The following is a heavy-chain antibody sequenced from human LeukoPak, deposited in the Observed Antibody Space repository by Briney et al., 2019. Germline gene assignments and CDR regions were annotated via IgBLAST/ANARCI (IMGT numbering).Heavy chain of an antibody. J-gene: IGHJ4*02. CDR3: ARQFWSLDY. V-gene: IGHV4-59*05. D-gene: IGHD2-8*02. CDR1: GGSISSYY. CDR2: IYYSGST. Sequence: SETLSLTCTVSGGSISSYYWSWIRQPPGKGLEWIGSIYYSGSTYYNPSLKSRVTISVDTSKNQFSLKLSSVTAADTAVYYCARQFWSLDYWGQGTLVTVSS.